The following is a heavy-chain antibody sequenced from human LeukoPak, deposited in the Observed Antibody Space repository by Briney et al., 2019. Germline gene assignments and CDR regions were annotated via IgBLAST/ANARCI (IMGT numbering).Heavy chain of an antibody. CDR3: AKSWNSGGGSIDY. CDR1: GFTFDDYA. D-gene: IGHD1/OR15-1a*01. CDR2: ISWDGGST. Sequence: GGSLRLSCAASGFTFDDYAMHWVRQAPGKGLEWVSLISWDGGSTYYADSVKGRFTISRDNSKNSLYLQMNSLRAEDTALYYCAKSWNSGGGSIDYWGQGTLVTVSS. J-gene: IGHJ4*02. V-gene: IGHV3-43D*03.